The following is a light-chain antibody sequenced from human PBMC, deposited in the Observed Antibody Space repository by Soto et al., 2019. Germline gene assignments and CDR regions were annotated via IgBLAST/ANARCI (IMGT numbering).Light chain of an antibody. CDR2: DAS. V-gene: IGKV3-11*01. CDR3: QQRSVSST. Sequence: EIVLTQSPATLSLSPGERATLSCRASQSVSSYLAWYQHKPGQAPRLLIYDASNRATGIPARFSGSGSGTDFTLTISSLEPEDFAVYYCQQRSVSSTFGQGTNLEI. J-gene: IGKJ2*01. CDR1: QSVSSY.